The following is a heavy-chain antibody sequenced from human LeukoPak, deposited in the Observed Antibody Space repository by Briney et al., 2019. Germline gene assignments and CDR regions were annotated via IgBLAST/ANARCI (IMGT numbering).Heavy chain of an antibody. CDR2: IIPTFGTA. D-gene: IGHD2-21*02. J-gene: IGHJ4*02. CDR3: AVPAYCGGDCSLNYFDY. CDR1: GGTFSSYA. V-gene: IGHV1-69*13. Sequence: SVKVSCKASGGTFSSYAISWVRQAPGQGLEWMGGIIPTFGTAKYAQRFQARVTITADESTSTAYMELSSLRSEDTAVYYCAVPAYCGGDCSLNYFDYWGQGTLVTVPS.